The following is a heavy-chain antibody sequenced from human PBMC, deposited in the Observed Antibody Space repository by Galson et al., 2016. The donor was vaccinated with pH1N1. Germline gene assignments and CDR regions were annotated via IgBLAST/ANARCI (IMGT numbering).Heavy chain of an antibody. Sequence: SLRLSCAGFGFTFRDYYMNWIRQAPGKGLEWISYISSSGNTIYYADSVKGRFTISRDNTETSLYLQMNNLSAEDTAVYYCARALDGTGYYYYGMDDWGQGTTVTVSS. CDR3: ARALDGTGYYYYGMDD. D-gene: IGHD3-10*01. CDR2: ISSSGNTI. J-gene: IGHJ6*02. CDR1: GFTFRDYY. V-gene: IGHV3-11*01.